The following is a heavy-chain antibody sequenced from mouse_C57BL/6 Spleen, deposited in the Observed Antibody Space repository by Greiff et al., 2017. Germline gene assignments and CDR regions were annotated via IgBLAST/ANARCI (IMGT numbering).Heavy chain of an antibody. Sequence: EVKVVESGGDLVKPGGSLKLSCAASGFTFSSYGMSWVRQTPDKRLEWVATISSGGSYTYYPDSVKGRFTISRDNAKNTLYLQMSSLKSEDTAMYYCARQGYYGTAWFAYWGQGTLVTVSA. D-gene: IGHD1-1*01. J-gene: IGHJ3*01. CDR3: ARQGYYGTAWFAY. V-gene: IGHV5-6*01. CDR1: GFTFSSYG. CDR2: ISSGGSYT.